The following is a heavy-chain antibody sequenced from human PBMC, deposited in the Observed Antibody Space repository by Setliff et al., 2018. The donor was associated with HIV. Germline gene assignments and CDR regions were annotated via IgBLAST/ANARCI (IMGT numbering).Heavy chain of an antibody. CDR1: GYTFTSYG. D-gene: IGHD3-9*01. V-gene: IGHV1-18*01. CDR2: ISAYSGNT. CDR3: ARDHYDILTGYYRDYYYMDV. Sequence: ASVKVSCKASGYTFTSYGISWVRQAPGQGLEWMGWISAYSGNTNYAQKFQGRVTMTTDTSTSTAYMERRSLRSDDTAVYYCARDHYDILTGYYRDYYYMDVWGKGTTVTVSS. J-gene: IGHJ6*03.